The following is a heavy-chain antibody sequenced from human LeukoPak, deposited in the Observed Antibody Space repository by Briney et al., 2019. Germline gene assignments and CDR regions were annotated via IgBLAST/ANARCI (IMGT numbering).Heavy chain of an antibody. CDR3: AQSRNRAAAAHHDAFDI. D-gene: IGHD6-13*01. Sequence: GESLKISCKGSGYSFTSYWIGWVRQMPGKGLEWMGIIYPGDSDTRYSPSFQGQVTISADKSISTAYLQWSSLKASDTAMYYCAQSRNRAAAAHHDAFDIWGQGTMVTVSS. CDR2: IYPGDSDT. J-gene: IGHJ3*02. CDR1: GYSFTSYW. V-gene: IGHV5-51*01.